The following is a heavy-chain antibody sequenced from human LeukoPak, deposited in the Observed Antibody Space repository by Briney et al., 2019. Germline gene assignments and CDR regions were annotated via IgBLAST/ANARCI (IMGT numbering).Heavy chain of an antibody. Sequence: SVKVSCKASGGTFSSYAISWVRQAPGQGLEWMGRIIPILGIANYAQKFQGRVTITADKSTSTAYMELSSLRAEDTAVYYCAKDLWYTSSSEEYWGQGTLVTVSS. CDR1: GGTFSSYA. V-gene: IGHV1-69*04. J-gene: IGHJ4*02. CDR3: AKDLWYTSSSEEY. D-gene: IGHD6-6*01. CDR2: IIPILGIA.